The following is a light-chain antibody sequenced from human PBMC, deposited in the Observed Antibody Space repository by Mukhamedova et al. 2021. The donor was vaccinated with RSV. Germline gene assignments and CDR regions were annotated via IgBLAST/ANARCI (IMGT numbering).Light chain of an antibody. CDR3: QQSYNIPRT. Sequence: WYQRRVHGKAPKLLIYAASNLQSGVPSRFSGSGAGTDFALTISSLHPDDFATYYCQQSYNIPRTFGPGTKVEVK. CDR2: AAS. V-gene: IGKV1-39*01. J-gene: IGKJ3*01.